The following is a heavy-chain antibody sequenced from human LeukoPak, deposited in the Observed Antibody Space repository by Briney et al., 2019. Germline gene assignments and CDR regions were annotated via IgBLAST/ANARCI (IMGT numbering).Heavy chain of an antibody. Sequence: PSETLSLTCTVSGGSLSSYYWSWIRQPPGKGLEWIGNIDYSGRTIYNPALKSRVTVSVDTSKNQFSLNLTSVTAADTAVYYCAREGKLTGYFGGLGFNYWGQGILVTVSS. CDR3: AREGKLTGYFGGLGFNY. V-gene: IGHV4-59*01. CDR2: IDYSGRT. CDR1: GGSLSSYY. J-gene: IGHJ4*02. D-gene: IGHD6-19*01.